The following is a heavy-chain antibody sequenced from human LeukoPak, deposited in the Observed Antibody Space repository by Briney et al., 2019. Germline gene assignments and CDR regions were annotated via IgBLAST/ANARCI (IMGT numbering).Heavy chain of an antibody. CDR2: ISYDGSNK. V-gene: IGHV3-30-3*01. CDR3: ARDLDSSGWYSGFDY. CDR1: GFTFSSYA. J-gene: IGHJ4*02. Sequence: PGGSLRLSCAASGFTFSSYAMHWVRQAPGKGLEWVAVISYDGSNKYYADSVKGRFTISRDNSKNTLYLQMNGLRAEDTAVYYCARDLDSSGWYSGFDYWGQGTLVTVSS. D-gene: IGHD6-19*01.